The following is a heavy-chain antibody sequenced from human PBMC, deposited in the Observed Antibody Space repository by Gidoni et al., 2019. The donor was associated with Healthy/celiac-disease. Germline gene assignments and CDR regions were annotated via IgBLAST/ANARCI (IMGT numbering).Heavy chain of an antibody. D-gene: IGHD3-3*01. CDR2: IKQDGSEK. CDR3: ARDMYYDFWSGYLYYYYGMDV. CDR1: GFTFSSYW. Sequence: EVQLVESGGGLVQPGGSLRLSCAASGFTFSSYWISWVRQAPGKGLEWVANIKQDGSEKYYVDSVKGRFTISRDNAKNSLYLQMNSLRAEDTAVYYCARDMYYDFWSGYLYYYYGMDVWGQGTTVTVSS. V-gene: IGHV3-7*05. J-gene: IGHJ6*02.